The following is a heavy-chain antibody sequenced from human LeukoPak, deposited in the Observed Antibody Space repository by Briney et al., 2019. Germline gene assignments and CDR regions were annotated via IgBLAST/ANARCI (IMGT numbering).Heavy chain of an antibody. CDR1: GFTFSSYS. Sequence: GGSLRLSCAASGFTFSSYSMNWVRQAPGKGLEWVSSISSSSSYIYYADSVKGRFTISRDNAKNSLYLQMNSLRAEDMALYYCAKGQAAAGYDAFDIWGQGTLVTVSS. D-gene: IGHD6-13*01. J-gene: IGHJ3*02. CDR3: AKGQAAAGYDAFDI. CDR2: ISSSSSYI. V-gene: IGHV3-21*04.